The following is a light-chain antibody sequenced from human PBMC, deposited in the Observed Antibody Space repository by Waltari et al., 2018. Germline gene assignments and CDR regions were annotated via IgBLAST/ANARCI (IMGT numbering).Light chain of an antibody. V-gene: IGKV3-20*01. CDR2: GAS. CDR1: QSVSSSS. J-gene: IGKJ3*01. CDR3: QQYGSSPFT. Sequence: EIVLTQSPRTLSLSPGERATLSCRASQSVSSSSLTWYQQKPGQAPRLLIYGASSRATGIPDRFSGSGSGTDFTLTISRLEPEDFAVYYCQQYGSSPFTFGPGTKVDIK.